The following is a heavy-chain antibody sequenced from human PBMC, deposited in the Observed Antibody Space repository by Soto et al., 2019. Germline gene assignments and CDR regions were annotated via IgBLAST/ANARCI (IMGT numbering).Heavy chain of an antibody. J-gene: IGHJ5*02. Sequence: SEDPSLACGGYGRSFRGYYWSCIRHPPGKGLEWIGEINHSGSTNYNPSLKSRVTISVDTSKNQFSLKLSSVTAADTAVYYCASGGILTGYKNWFDPWGQGTLVTVSS. D-gene: IGHD3-9*01. CDR1: GRSFRGYY. CDR2: INHSGST. V-gene: IGHV4-34*01. CDR3: ASGGILTGYKNWFDP.